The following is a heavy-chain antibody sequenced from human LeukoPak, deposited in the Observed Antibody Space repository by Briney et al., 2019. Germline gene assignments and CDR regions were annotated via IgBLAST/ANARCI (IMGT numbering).Heavy chain of an antibody. Sequence: GGSLRLSCAASKFTFSSYWMSWVRQAPGKGLEWVANIKQDGSVQFYMDSLKGRFSVSRDNAKNSLYLQMNGLRVEDTAVYYCTRLQIAVAGPNWFDPWGQGTLVTVSS. D-gene: IGHD6-19*01. CDR3: TRLQIAVAGPNWFDP. CDR1: KFTFSSYW. J-gene: IGHJ5*02. CDR2: IKQDGSVQ. V-gene: IGHV3-7*01.